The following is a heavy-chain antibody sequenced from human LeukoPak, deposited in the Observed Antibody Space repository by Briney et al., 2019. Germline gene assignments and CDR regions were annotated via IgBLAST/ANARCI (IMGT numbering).Heavy chain of an antibody. J-gene: IGHJ4*02. Sequence: GGSLRLSCAASGFTFSSYWMSWVRQAPGKGLERVANIKQDGSEKYYVDSVKGRFTISRDNAKNSLYLQMNSLRAEDTAVYYCARDLYEGGSGSYLGYWGQGTLVTVSS. CDR2: IKQDGSEK. V-gene: IGHV3-7*01. CDR1: GFTFSSYW. CDR3: ARDLYEGGSGSYLGY. D-gene: IGHD3-10*01.